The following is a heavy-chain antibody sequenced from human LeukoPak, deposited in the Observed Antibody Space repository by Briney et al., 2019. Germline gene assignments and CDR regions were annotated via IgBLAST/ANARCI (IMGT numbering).Heavy chain of an antibody. CDR2: MYLSGTT. V-gene: IGHV4-4*02. CDR3: AGLVGRYSSGLYYYYFDY. CDR1: GDSINSLDL. J-gene: IGHJ4*02. Sequence: SETLSLTCTVSGDSINSLDLWSWARQPPGKGLEWIGEMYLSGTTHSNPSVKSRVTISIDKSKNQFFLNLSSVTAADTAVYYCAGLVGRYSSGLYYYYFDYWGQGTLVTVSS. D-gene: IGHD3-22*01.